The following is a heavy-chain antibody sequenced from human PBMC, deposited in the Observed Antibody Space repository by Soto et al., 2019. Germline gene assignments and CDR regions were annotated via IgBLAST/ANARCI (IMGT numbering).Heavy chain of an antibody. V-gene: IGHV4-39*01. Sequence: SETLSLTCTVSGGSISSGSYYWGWIRQPPGKGLEWIGSINYSGSTYYNTSLKSQVTISVDTSKNQFSLKLSSVTAADTAVYYCARLGEDPVGDGKLYYYMDFWGKGTTVTVSS. CDR1: GGSISSGSYY. D-gene: IGHD1-26*01. J-gene: IGHJ6*03. CDR2: INYSGST. CDR3: ARLGEDPVGDGKLYYYMDF.